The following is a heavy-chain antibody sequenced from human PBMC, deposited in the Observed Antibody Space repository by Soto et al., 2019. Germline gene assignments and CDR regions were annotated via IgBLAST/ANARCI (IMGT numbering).Heavy chain of an antibody. J-gene: IGHJ3*02. Sequence: PGGSLRLSCASSWFSFISYAMHWVRQAPGKGLEWVAVISYDGSNKYHADSVKGRFTISRDNSENTLFLQMNSLRAEDTAVYYCARADIPGRWLTHAFDIWGQGTVVTVS. CDR3: ARADIPGRWLTHAFDI. D-gene: IGHD6-19*01. V-gene: IGHV3-30-3*01. CDR1: WFSFISYA. CDR2: ISYDGSNK.